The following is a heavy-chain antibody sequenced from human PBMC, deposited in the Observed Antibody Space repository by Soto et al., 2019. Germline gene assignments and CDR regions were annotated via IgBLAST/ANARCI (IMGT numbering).Heavy chain of an antibody. V-gene: IGHV3-23*01. D-gene: IGHD6-13*01. CDR2: ISGSGGST. Sequence: PGGSLRLSCASSGFTFSSYAMSWVRQAPGKGLEWVSAISGSGGSTYYADSVKGRFTISRDNSKNTLYLQMNSLRAEDTAVYYCAKFGRAAAGVYYYYGMDVWGQGTTVTVSS. J-gene: IGHJ6*02. CDR3: AKFGRAAAGVYYYYGMDV. CDR1: GFTFSSYA.